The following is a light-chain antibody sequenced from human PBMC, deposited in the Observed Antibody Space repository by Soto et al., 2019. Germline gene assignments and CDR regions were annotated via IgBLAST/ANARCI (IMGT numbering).Light chain of an antibody. CDR2: QDS. CDR1: KLGDKY. J-gene: IGLJ1*01. Sequence: SYELTQPPSVSVSPGQTASITCSGDKLGDKYASWYQQKPGQSPVLVIYQDSKRPSGIPERFSGSNSGNTATLTISGTQAMDEAVYYCQAWDSSTGVFGTGTTVTVL. CDR3: QAWDSSTGV. V-gene: IGLV3-1*01.